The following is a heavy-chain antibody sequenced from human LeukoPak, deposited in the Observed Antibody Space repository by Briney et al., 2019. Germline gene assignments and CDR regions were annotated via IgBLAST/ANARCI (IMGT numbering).Heavy chain of an antibody. J-gene: IGHJ4*02. V-gene: IGHV1-69*13. Sequence: SVKVSCKPSGGAFISYDISWLRQAPGQGLEWMGGITPIFGTANYAQKFQGRVTITAVESMSTAYMELSSLRSEDTAVYYCARGWLAETTVVTPYNYWGQRTLVTVSS. CDR1: GGAFISYD. CDR3: ARGWLAETTVVTPYNY. D-gene: IGHD4-23*01. CDR2: ITPIFGTA.